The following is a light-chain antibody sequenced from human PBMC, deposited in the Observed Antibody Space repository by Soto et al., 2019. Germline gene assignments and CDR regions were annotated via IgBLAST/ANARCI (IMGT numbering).Light chain of an antibody. J-gene: IGKJ5*01. CDR1: QSVSRNY. V-gene: IGKV3-20*01. CDR2: TAS. CDR3: QQYSRAPIT. Sequence: PGEGATLSCRASQSVSRNYLAWYQQKPGQAPRLLIYTASRRPTGIPDRFSGSGSGTDFTLTISRLEPEDSAVYYCQQYSRAPITFGQGTRLEI.